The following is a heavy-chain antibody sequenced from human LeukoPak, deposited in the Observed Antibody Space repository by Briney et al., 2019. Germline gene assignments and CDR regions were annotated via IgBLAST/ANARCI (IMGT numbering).Heavy chain of an antibody. CDR2: IIPIFGTA. Sequence: GASVKVSCKASGYTFTSYGISWVRQAPGQGLEWMGGIIPIFGTANYAQKFQGRVTITADESTSTAYMELSSLRSEDTAVYYCATSYYYDSSGYYFHWFGPWGQGTLVTVSS. CDR1: GYTFTSYG. D-gene: IGHD3-22*01. V-gene: IGHV1-69*13. CDR3: ATSYYYDSSGYYFHWFGP. J-gene: IGHJ5*02.